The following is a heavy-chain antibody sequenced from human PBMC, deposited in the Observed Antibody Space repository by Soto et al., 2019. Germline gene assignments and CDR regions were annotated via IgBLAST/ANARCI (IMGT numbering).Heavy chain of an antibody. CDR2: INAGNGNT. Sequence: QVQLVQSGAEVKKPGASVKVSCKASGYTFTSYAMHWVRQAPGQRLEWMGWINAGNGNTKYSQKFQGRVTITRDTSESTAYMELSSLRSDETAVYYCARGLNGYSHYFDYWGQGTLVTVSS. D-gene: IGHD5-18*01. CDR3: ARGLNGYSHYFDY. V-gene: IGHV1-3*01. CDR1: GYTFTSYA. J-gene: IGHJ4*02.